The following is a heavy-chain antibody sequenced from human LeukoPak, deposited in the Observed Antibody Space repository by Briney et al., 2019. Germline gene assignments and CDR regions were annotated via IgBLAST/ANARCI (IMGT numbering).Heavy chain of an antibody. J-gene: IGHJ3*02. Sequence: GASVKVSCKASGGTFNNYAINWVRQAPGQGLEWVGRLIPLFGTPNYAQKFQGKVMITADESTSTFYMDLSGLRSEDTAVYYCAHATQRLPTIMIDAFDIWGQGTRVTVSS. D-gene: IGHD5-24*01. CDR2: LIPLFGTP. CDR1: GGTFNNYA. CDR3: AHATQRLPTIMIDAFDI. V-gene: IGHV1-69*13.